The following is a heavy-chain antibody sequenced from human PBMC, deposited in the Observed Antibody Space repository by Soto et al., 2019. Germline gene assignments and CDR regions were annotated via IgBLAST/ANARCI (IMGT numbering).Heavy chain of an antibody. J-gene: IGHJ5*02. CDR1: GYTFTSYG. Sequence: ASVKVSCKASGYTFTSYGISWVRQAPGQGLEWMGWISAYNGNTNYAQKLQGRVTMTTDTSTSTAYMELRSLRSDDTAVYYCARDSPAALDTNWFDPRGQGTLVIVSS. V-gene: IGHV1-18*04. CDR3: ARDSPAALDTNWFDP. CDR2: ISAYNGNT. D-gene: IGHD2-2*01.